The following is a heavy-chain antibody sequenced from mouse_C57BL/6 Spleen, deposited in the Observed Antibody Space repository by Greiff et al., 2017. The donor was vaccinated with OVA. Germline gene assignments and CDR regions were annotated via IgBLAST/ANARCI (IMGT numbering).Heavy chain of an antibody. J-gene: IGHJ2*01. D-gene: IGHD2-3*01. V-gene: IGHV14-4*01. Sequence: VQLQQSGAELVRPGASVKLSCTASGFNIKDDYMHWVKQRPEQGLEWIGWIDPENGDTEYASKFQGKATITADTSSNTAYLQLSSLTSEDTAVYYCTPDGYYGYWGQVTTLTVSS. CDR1: GFNIKDDY. CDR3: TPDGYYGY. CDR2: IDPENGDT.